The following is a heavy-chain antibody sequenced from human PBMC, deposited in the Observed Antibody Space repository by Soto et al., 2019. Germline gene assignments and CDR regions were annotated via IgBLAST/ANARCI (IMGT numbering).Heavy chain of an antibody. CDR3: ARDGGYCSGGSCLWGYYYYGMDV. V-gene: IGHV3-30-3*01. Sequence: QVQLVESGGGVVQPGRSLRLSCAASGFTFSSYAMHWVRQAPGKGLEWVAVISYDGSNKYYADSVKGRFTISRDNSKNTLYLQMNSLRAEDTAVYYCARDGGYCSGGSCLWGYYYYGMDVWGQGTTVTVSS. CDR1: GFTFSSYA. D-gene: IGHD2-15*01. CDR2: ISYDGSNK. J-gene: IGHJ6*02.